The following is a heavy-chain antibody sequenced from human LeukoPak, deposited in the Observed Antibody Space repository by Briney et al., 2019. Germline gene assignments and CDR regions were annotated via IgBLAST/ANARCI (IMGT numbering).Heavy chain of an antibody. CDR1: GGTFSSYA. J-gene: IGHJ4*02. V-gene: IGHV1-69*04. CDR3: ARDDYGGNAFDY. Sequence: SVKVSCKASGGTFSSYAISWVRQTPGQGLEWMGRIIPILGIANYAQKFQGRVTITADKSTSTAYMELSSLRSEDTAVYYCARDDYGGNAFDYWGQGTLVTVSS. CDR2: IIPILGIA. D-gene: IGHD4-23*01.